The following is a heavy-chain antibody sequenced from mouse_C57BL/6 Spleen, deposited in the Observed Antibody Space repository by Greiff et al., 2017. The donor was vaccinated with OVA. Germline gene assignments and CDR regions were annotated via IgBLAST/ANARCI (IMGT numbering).Heavy chain of an antibody. D-gene: IGHD2-2*01. CDR3: ARDEVTTPFAY. Sequence: EVKLMESGGGLVKPGGSLKLSCAASGFTFSSYAMSWVRQTPEKRLEWVATISDGGSYTYYPDNVKGRFTISRDNAKNNLYLQMSHLKSEDTAMYYCARDEVTTPFAYWGQGTLVTVSA. J-gene: IGHJ3*01. V-gene: IGHV5-4*01. CDR1: GFTFSSYA. CDR2: ISDGGSYT.